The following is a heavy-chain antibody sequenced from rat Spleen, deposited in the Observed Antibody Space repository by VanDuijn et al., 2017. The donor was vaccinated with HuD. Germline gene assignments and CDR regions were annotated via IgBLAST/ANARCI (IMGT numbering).Heavy chain of an antibody. V-gene: IGHV5-22*01. CDR2: ISYEGSST. J-gene: IGHJ2*01. CDR1: GFTFNNYD. CDR3: ARHWGY. Sequence: EVQLVESDGGLVQPGRSLKLSCAASGFTFNNYDMAWVRQAPTKGLEWVASISYEGSSTYYGDSVKGRFTISRDNAKSTLYLQMNSLRSEDTATYYCARHWGYWGQGVMVTVSS. D-gene: IGHD4-6*01.